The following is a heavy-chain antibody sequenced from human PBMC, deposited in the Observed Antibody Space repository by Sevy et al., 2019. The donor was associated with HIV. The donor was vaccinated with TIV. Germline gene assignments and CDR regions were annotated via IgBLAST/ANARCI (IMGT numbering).Heavy chain of an antibody. J-gene: IGHJ4*02. Sequence: ASVKVSCKASGYTFTGYYMHWVRQAPGQGLEWMGWINPNSGGTNYAQKFQGRVTMTRDTSISTAYMELSRLRSDDTAVYYCAKSIWFGELLIGYWGKGTLVTVS. CDR2: INPNSGGT. V-gene: IGHV1-2*02. CDR1: GYTFTGYY. CDR3: AKSIWFGELLIGY. D-gene: IGHD3-10*01.